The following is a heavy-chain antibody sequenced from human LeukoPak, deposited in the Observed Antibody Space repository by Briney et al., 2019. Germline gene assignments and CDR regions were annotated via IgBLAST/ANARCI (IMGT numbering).Heavy chain of an antibody. CDR1: GGSISSSSYY. CDR3: ARYSGSYGHAY. Sequence: SETLSLTCTVSGGSISSSSYYWGWIRQPPGKGLEWIGSIYYSGSTYYNPSLKSRVTISVDTSKNQFSLKLSSVTAADTAVYYCARYSGSYGHAYWGQGTLVTVSS. V-gene: IGHV4-39*07. CDR2: IYYSGST. D-gene: IGHD1-26*01. J-gene: IGHJ4*02.